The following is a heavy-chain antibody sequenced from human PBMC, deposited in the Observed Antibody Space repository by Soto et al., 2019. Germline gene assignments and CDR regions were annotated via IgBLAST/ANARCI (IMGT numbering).Heavy chain of an antibody. CDR1: GGTFSSYA. CDR3: AREGGSGSYRYYGMDV. Sequence: QVQLVQSGAEVKKPGSSVKVSCKASGGTFSSYAISWVRQAPGQWLEWMGGIIPIFGTANYAQKFQGRVTITADESTSTAYMELSSLRSEDTAVYYCAREGGSGSYRYYGMDVWGQGTTVTVSS. CDR2: IIPIFGTA. J-gene: IGHJ6*02. D-gene: IGHD3-10*01. V-gene: IGHV1-69*12.